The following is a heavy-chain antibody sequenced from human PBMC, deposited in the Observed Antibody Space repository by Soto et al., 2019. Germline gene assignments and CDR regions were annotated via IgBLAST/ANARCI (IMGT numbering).Heavy chain of an antibody. D-gene: IGHD3-9*01. V-gene: IGHV1-2*04. CDR3: ARAQELRSFDWSWGGGAVDV. CDR1: GYTFTDYY. J-gene: IGHJ3*01. Sequence: HVQLVQSGAEVKKPGASLRVSCKASGYTFTDYYIHWVRQAPGQGLQWMGWLSPYNGATTYAQKFQDWVTMTRDTSISTAYLDLSRLSSGDTAVSYCARAQELRSFDWSWGGGAVDVWGQGTMVTASS. CDR2: LSPYNGAT.